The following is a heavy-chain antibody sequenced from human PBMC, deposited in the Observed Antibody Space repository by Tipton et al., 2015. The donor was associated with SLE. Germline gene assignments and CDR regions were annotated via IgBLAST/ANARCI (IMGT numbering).Heavy chain of an antibody. CDR2: LSDRGTP. CDR1: GGSMNSGGYS. Sequence: TLSLTCAVSGGSMNSGGYSWNWIRQAAGKGVEWIGRLSDRGTPTYNPSFRGRVAISGDTSKNRFSLTLNSVTAVDTAVYYCARADWGRKSADYWGQGTLVTVSS. CDR3: ARADWGRKSADY. J-gene: IGHJ4*02. V-gene: IGHV4-61*02. D-gene: IGHD3-16*01.